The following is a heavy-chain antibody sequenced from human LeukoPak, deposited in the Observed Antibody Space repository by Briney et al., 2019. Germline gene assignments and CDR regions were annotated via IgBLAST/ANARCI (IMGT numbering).Heavy chain of an antibody. D-gene: IGHD4/OR15-4a*01. Sequence: GGSLRLSCAASGFTFSSYSMNWVRQAPGKGLEWVSSISSSSSYIYSADSVKGRFTISRDNAKNSLYLQMNSLRAEDTAVYYXXXRAGAYSHPYDYWGQGTLVTVSS. CDR1: GFTFSSYS. CDR2: ISSSSSYI. J-gene: IGHJ4*02. V-gene: IGHV3-21*04. CDR3: XXRAGAYSHPYDY.